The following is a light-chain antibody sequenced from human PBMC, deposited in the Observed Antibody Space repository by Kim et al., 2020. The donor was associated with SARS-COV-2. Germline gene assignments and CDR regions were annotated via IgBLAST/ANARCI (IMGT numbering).Light chain of an antibody. CDR1: KLSGNY. CDR3: QACDSGTAVV. Sequence: VSPGRTSSIACSGDKLSGNYVFCYQQKPGDSPVLFIYKDTKRPSGIPERFSASNSGNTATLTISGTQATDEADYYCQACDSGTAVVFGGGTKLTVL. J-gene: IGLJ2*01. CDR2: KDT. V-gene: IGLV3-1*01.